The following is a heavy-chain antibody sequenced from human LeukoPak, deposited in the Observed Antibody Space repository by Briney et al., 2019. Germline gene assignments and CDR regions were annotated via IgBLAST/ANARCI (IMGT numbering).Heavy chain of an antibody. J-gene: IGHJ6*03. CDR1: GGSISSYY. V-gene: IGHV4-59*01. CDR3: ARGEWGEYDSRGAYWYYYMDV. CDR2: MYYSGTT. Sequence: PSETLSLTCTVSGGSISSYYWSWIRQPPGKGLEWIGYMYYSGTTKYNPSLKSRVSILVDTSKNQFSLKLSSVTAADTAVYYCARGEWGEYDSRGAYWYYYMDVWGKGTTVTISS. D-gene: IGHD3-22*01.